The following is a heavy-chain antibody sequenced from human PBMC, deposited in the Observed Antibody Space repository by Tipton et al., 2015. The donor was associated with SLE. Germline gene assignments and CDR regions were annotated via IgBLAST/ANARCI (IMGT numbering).Heavy chain of an antibody. V-gene: IGHV4-34*12. CDR1: GESFRGYY. J-gene: IGHJ4*02. CDR3: ARRLRDGDYVAWYFDS. Sequence: LRLSCAVYGESFRGYYLSWIRQPPGKGLEGIGANIPGGSTNYNPSLKSRVTISVDTSKNQFSLKLHSVTAADRAVYYCARRLRDGDYVAWYFDSWDRGTLVTVSS. CDR2: NIPGGST. D-gene: IGHD4-17*01.